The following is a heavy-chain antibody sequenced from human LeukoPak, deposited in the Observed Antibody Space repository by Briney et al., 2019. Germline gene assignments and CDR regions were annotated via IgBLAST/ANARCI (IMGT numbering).Heavy chain of an antibody. CDR2: ISSNGGST. CDR1: GFTFSSYA. CDR3: ARDCPEGGTHYDFWSGYYHTYYYYMDV. D-gene: IGHD3-3*01. J-gene: IGHJ6*03. Sequence: PGGSLRLSCAASGFTFSSYAMHWVRQAPGKGLEYVSAISSNGGSTYYANSVKGRFTISRDNSKNTLYLQMGSLRAEDMAVYYCARDCPEGGTHYDFWSGYYHTYYYYMDVWGKGTTVTVSS. V-gene: IGHV3-64*01.